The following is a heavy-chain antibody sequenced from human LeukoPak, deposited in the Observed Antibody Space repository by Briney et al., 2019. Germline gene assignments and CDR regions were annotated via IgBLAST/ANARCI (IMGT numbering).Heavy chain of an antibody. Sequence: GASVKVSCKASGYTFTSYGISWVRQAPGQGLEWMGWISAYNGNTNYAQKLQGRVTMTTDTSTSTAYMELRSLRSDDTAVYYCARKGAIAGYKLYDILTGYYNVDWFDPWGQGTLVTVSS. CDR2: ISAYNGNT. V-gene: IGHV1-18*01. CDR3: ARKGAIAGYKLYDILTGYYNVDWFDP. D-gene: IGHD3-9*01. CDR1: GYTFTSYG. J-gene: IGHJ5*02.